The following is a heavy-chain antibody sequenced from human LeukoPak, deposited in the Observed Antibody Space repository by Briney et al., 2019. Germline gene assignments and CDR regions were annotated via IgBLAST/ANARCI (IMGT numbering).Heavy chain of an antibody. D-gene: IGHD1-26*01. CDR3: ALTRSGSSYYFDY. V-gene: IGHV3-30*03. CDR1: GFTFSSYG. Sequence: QSGGSLRLSCAASGFTFSSYGMHWVRQAPGRGLEWVAVISYDGSNKYYADSVKGRFTISRDNSKNTLYLQMNSLRAEDTAVYYCALTRSGSSYYFDYWGQGTLVTVSS. CDR2: ISYDGSNK. J-gene: IGHJ4*02.